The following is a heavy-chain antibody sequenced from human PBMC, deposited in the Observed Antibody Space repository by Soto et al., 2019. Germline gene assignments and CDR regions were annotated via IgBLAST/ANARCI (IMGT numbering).Heavy chain of an antibody. CDR1: GGSVSSGSYY. V-gene: IGHV4-61*01. Sequence: SETLSLTCTVSGGSVSSGSYYWSWIRQPPGKGLEWIGYIYYSGSTNYNPSLKSRVTISVDTSKNQFSLKLSSVTAADTAVYYCAREVVYYYGMDVWGQGTTVTVS. CDR3: AREVVYYYGMDV. D-gene: IGHD2-15*01. CDR2: IYYSGST. J-gene: IGHJ6*02.